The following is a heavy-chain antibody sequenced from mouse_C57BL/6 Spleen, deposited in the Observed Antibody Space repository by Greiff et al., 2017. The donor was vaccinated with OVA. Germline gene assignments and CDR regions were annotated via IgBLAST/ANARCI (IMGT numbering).Heavy chain of an antibody. V-gene: IGHV5-4*01. CDR1: GFTFSSYA. J-gene: IGHJ2*01. CDR3: AREDCHY. Sequence: EVKLMESGGGLVKPGGSLKLSCAASGFTFSSYAMSWVRQTPEKRLEWVATISDGGSYTYYPDNVKGRFTISRDNAKNNLYLQMSHLKSEDTAMYYCAREDCHYWGQGTTLTVSA. CDR2: ISDGGSYT.